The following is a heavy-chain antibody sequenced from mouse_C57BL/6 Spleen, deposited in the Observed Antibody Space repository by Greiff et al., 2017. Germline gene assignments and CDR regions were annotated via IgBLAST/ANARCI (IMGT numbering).Heavy chain of an antibody. CDR1: GYTFTSYW. J-gene: IGHJ2*01. Sequence: QVQLQQSGAELVKPGASVKMSCKASGYTFTSYWITWVKQRPGQGLEWIGDIYPGSGGTNYNEKFKGKATLTVDTSSSTAYMQLSSLTSEDSAVYYCARETTEVATDHHWGQGTTLTVSS. CDR2: IYPGSGGT. CDR3: ARETTEVATDHH. V-gene: IGHV1-55*01. D-gene: IGHD1-1*01.